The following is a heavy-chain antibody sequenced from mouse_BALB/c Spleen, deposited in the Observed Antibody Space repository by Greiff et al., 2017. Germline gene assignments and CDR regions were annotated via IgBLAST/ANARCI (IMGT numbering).Heavy chain of an antibody. CDR2: ISTYYGDA. CDR1: GYTFTDYA. CDR3: ARGGNYYGYYFDY. V-gene: IGHV1S137*01. Sequence: LQESGAELVRPGVSVKISCKGSGYTFTDYAMHWVKQSHAKSLEWIGVISTYYGDASYNQKFKGKATMTVDKSSSTAYMELARLTSEDSAIYYCARGGNYYGYYFDYGGQGTTLTVSS. D-gene: IGHD1-1*01. J-gene: IGHJ2*01.